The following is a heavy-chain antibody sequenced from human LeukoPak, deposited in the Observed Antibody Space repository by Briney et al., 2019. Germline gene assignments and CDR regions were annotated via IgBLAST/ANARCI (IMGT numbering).Heavy chain of an antibody. CDR1: GGSFSGYY. CDR2: INHSGST. V-gene: IGHV4-34*01. Sequence: SETLSLTCAVYGGSFSGYYWSWIRQPPGKGLEWTGEINHSGSTNYNPSLKSRVTISVDTSKNQFSLKLSSVTAADTAVYYCAMNYGSGSYYNVEIYWGQGTLVTVSS. D-gene: IGHD3-10*01. CDR3: AMNYGSGSYYNVEIY. J-gene: IGHJ4*02.